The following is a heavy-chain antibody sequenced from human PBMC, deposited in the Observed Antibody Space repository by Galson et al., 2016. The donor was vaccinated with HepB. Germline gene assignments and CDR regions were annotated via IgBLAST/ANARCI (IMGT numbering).Heavy chain of an antibody. J-gene: IGHJ4*02. V-gene: IGHV1-18*01. CDR2: ISAYDGHT. Sequence: SVKVSCKASGYTFTSRGNSWVRQAPGQGLEWMGWISAYDGHTNYGQKLQDRLTMTTDTSTSTAYMELRSLRSDATAVYYCARDQAPLPGDYWGQGTLVTVSS. CDR3: ARDQAPLPGDY. CDR1: GYTFTSRG. D-gene: IGHD6-6*01.